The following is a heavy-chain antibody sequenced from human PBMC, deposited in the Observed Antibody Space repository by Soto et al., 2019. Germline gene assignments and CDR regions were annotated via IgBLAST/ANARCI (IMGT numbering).Heavy chain of an antibody. CDR2: INHSGST. Sequence: QVQLQQWGAGLLKPSETLSLTCAVYGGSFSGYYWSWIRQPPGKGLEWIGEINHSGSTNYNPSLKSRVTISVDTSKNQFSLKLSSVTAADTAVYYCARVGVVMPNDAFDIWGQGTMVTVSS. V-gene: IGHV4-34*01. CDR1: GGSFSGYY. J-gene: IGHJ3*02. D-gene: IGHD3-3*01. CDR3: ARVGVVMPNDAFDI.